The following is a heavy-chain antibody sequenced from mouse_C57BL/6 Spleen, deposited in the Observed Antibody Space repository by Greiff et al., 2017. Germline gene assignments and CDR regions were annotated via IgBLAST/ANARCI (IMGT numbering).Heavy chain of an antibody. D-gene: IGHD1-1*01. Sequence: QVQLQQSGPELVKPGASVKLSCKASGYTFTSYWMHWVKQRPGQGLEWIGNINPSNGGTNYNEKFKSKATLTVDKSSSTAYMQLSSLTSEDSAVYYCARAGVTTVVEPWYFDVWGTGTTVTVSS. J-gene: IGHJ1*03. CDR2: INPSNGGT. CDR1: GYTFTSYW. CDR3: ARAGVTTVVEPWYFDV. V-gene: IGHV1-53*01.